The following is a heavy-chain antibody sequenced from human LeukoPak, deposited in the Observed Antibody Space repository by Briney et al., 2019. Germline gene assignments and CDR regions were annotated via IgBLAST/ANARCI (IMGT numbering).Heavy chain of an antibody. D-gene: IGHD1-26*01. CDR2: IIPILGIA. J-gene: IGHJ4*02. CDR3: AREGSGSCDY. V-gene: IGHV1-69*04. CDR1: GGTFSSYA. Sequence: SVKVSCKASGGTFSSYAIIWVRQAPGQGLEWMGRIIPILGIANYAQKFQGRVTITADKSTSTAYMELSSLRSEDTAVYYCAREGSGSCDYWGQGTLVTVSS.